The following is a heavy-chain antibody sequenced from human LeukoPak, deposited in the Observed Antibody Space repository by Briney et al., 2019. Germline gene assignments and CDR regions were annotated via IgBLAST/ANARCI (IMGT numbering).Heavy chain of an antibody. Sequence: SETLSLTCTVSGDSIRNFYWNWIRQSPGKGLEWIGYIYQGGNTNYNPSLKSRLTMSIDTSKNQFSLNLNSVTAADMAVYYCARGNYGSGSYYVVDFDYWGQGTLVTVSS. D-gene: IGHD3-10*01. CDR3: ARGNYGSGSYYVVDFDY. J-gene: IGHJ4*02. CDR2: IYQGGNT. CDR1: GDSIRNFY. V-gene: IGHV4-59*01.